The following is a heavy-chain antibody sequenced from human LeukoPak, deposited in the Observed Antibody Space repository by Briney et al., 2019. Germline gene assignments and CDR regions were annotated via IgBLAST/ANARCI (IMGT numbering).Heavy chain of an antibody. CDR1: GYTFTGYY. Sequence: ASVKVSCKASGYTFTGYYMHWVRQAPGQGLEWMGRINPNSGGTNYAQKFQGRVTITRDTSISTAYMELSRLRSDDTAVYYCARNHVDTGWFDPWGQGTLVTVSS. CDR3: ARNHVDTGWFDP. D-gene: IGHD5-18*01. CDR2: INPNSGGT. J-gene: IGHJ5*02. V-gene: IGHV1-2*06.